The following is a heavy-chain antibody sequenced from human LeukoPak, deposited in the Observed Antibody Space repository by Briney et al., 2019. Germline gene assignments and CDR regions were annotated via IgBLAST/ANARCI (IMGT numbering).Heavy chain of an antibody. CDR2: IIPILGIA. J-gene: IGHJ3*02. CDR3: ARDRIQLWFPGAFDI. CDR1: GGTFSSYA. D-gene: IGHD5-18*01. Sequence: ASVKVSCKASGGTFSSYAISWVRQAPGQGLEWMGRIIPILGIANYAQKSQGRVTITADKSTSTAYMELSSLRSEDTAVYYCARDRIQLWFPGAFDIWGQGTMVTVSS. V-gene: IGHV1-69*04.